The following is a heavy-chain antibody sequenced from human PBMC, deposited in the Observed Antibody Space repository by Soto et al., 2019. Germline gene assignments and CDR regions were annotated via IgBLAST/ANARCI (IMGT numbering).Heavy chain of an antibody. CDR2: IIPIFGTA. Sequence: ASVKVSCKASGGTFSSYAISWVRQAPGQGLEWMGGIIPIFGTANYAQKFQGRDTITADESTSTAYMELSSLRSEDTAVYYCAREGYSGSQFDYWGQGTLVTVSS. CDR3: AREGYSGSQFDY. J-gene: IGHJ4*02. D-gene: IGHD1-26*01. V-gene: IGHV1-69*13. CDR1: GGTFSSYA.